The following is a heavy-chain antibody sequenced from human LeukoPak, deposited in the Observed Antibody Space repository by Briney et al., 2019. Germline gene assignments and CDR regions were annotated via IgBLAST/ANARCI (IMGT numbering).Heavy chain of an antibody. CDR2: IYTSGST. J-gene: IGHJ4*02. CDR1: GGSISSGSYY. V-gene: IGHV4-61*02. CDR3: ARVYYGSGSYFLDY. D-gene: IGHD3-10*01. Sequence: PSETLSLTCTVSGGSISSGSYYWSWIRQPAGKGLEWIGRIYTSGSTNYNPSLKSRVTISVDTSKNQFSLKLSSVTAADTAVYYCARVYYGSGSYFLDYWGQGTLVTVSS.